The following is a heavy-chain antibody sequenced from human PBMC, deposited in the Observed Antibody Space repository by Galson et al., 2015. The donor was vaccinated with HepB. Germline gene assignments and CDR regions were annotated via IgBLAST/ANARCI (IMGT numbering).Heavy chain of an antibody. CDR1: GFTFEDYA. CDR2: ISWNRDFT. D-gene: IGHD3-10*01. CDR3: AQDLTYYYGSGSYFVAMDV. Sequence: SLRLSCAASGFTFEDYAMRWVRQVPGKGLEWVSGISWNRDFTGYADSVRGRFTISRDSARYSLYLQMNSLRTEDTALYYCAQDLTYYYGSGSYFVAMDVWGQGTTVTVSS. V-gene: IGHV3-9*01. J-gene: IGHJ6*02.